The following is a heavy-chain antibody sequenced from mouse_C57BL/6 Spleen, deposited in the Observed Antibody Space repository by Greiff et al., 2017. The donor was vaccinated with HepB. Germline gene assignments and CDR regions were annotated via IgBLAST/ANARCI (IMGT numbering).Heavy chain of an antibody. CDR3: AWGTTVVAPFAY. D-gene: IGHD1-1*01. Sequence: VQLKESGPELVKPGASVKISCKASGYSFTDYNMNWVKQSNGKSLEWIGVINPNYGTTSYNQKFKGKATLTVDQSSSTAYMQLNSLTSEDSAVYYCAWGTTVVAPFAYWGQGTLVTVSA. J-gene: IGHJ3*01. CDR1: GYSFTDYN. CDR2: INPNYGTT. V-gene: IGHV1-39*01.